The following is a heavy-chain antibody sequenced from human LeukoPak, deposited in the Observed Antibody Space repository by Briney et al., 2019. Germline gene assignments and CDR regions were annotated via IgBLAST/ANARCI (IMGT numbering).Heavy chain of an antibody. Sequence: SETLSLTCTVSGDSISSYYWSWIRQPPGKGLEWIGYIHYTGSSNYNPSLKSRVTMSVDTSKNQLSLTLGSVTAADTAVYHCARGTETTGYFDFWGPGTLVTVSS. V-gene: IGHV4-59*01. CDR1: GDSISSYY. J-gene: IGHJ4*02. CDR2: IHYTGSS. D-gene: IGHD4-17*01. CDR3: ARGTETTGYFDF.